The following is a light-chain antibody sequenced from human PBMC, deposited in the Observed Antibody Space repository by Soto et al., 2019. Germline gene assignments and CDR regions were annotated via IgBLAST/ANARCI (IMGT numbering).Light chain of an antibody. CDR3: KQYDSYPRT. V-gene: IGKV1-5*03. Sequence: DIQMTQSPSTLSASVGDRVTITCRASQSISSWLAWYQQKPGKAPKVLIYQASRLESGVPSRFSGSGSGTEFTITITSLQPDDFATYYCKQYDSYPRTFGQGTKVEIK. CDR1: QSISSW. CDR2: QAS. J-gene: IGKJ1*01.